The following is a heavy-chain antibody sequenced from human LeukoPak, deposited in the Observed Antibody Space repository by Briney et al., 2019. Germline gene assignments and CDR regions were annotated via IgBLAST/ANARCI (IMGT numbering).Heavy chain of an antibody. CDR2: SYYSGST. CDR3: ARARGRLTRVDY. J-gene: IGHJ4*02. V-gene: IGHV4-31*03. CDR1: GGSISSGGYY. Sequence: PSETLSLTCTVSGGSISSGGYYWSWIRQHPGKGLEWIGYSYYSGSTYYNPSLNSRVTKSVDTSKNQFSLKLSSVTAADTAVYYCARARGRLTRVDYWGQGTLVTVSS. D-gene: IGHD3-10*01.